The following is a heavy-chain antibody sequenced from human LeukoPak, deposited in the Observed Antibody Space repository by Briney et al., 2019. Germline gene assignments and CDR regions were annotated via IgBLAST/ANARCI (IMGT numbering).Heavy chain of an antibody. J-gene: IGHJ4*02. D-gene: IGHD2-15*01. CDR3: ARVPTVGSGGYQFDY. CDR1: RFTFSSYE. V-gene: IGHV3-48*03. Sequence: GGSLRLSCAASRFTFSSYEMNWVRQAPGKGLEWVSYISGSGIKHYADSVKGRFTISRDNAKNSLYLQMNSLRVEDTAVYYCARVPTVGSGGYQFDYWGQGTLVTVSS. CDR2: ISGSGIK.